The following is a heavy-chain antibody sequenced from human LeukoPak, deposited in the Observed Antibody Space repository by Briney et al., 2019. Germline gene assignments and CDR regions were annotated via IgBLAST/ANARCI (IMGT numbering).Heavy chain of an antibody. CDR2: ISSSGSTI. J-gene: IGHJ4*02. D-gene: IGHD6-19*01. CDR3: ARGTSGWPRGYFDY. Sequence: GGSLRLSCAASGFTFSSYGMNWVRQAPGKGLEWVSYISSSGSTIYYADSVKGRFTISRDNAKNSLYLQMNSLRAEDTAVYYCARGTSGWPRGYFDYWGQGTLVTVSS. V-gene: IGHV3-48*03. CDR1: GFTFSSYG.